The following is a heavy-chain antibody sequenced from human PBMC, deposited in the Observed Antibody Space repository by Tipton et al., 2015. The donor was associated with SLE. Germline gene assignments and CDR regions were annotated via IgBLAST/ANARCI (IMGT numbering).Heavy chain of an antibody. CDR1: GFVFGSYT. D-gene: IGHD4-17*01. J-gene: IGHJ4*02. CDR3: VRDAYGDSTVLLDS. V-gene: IGHV3-23*01. CDR2: ITRTGGTT. Sequence: SLRLSCTASGFVFGSYTTTWVRQAPGKGLEWVSAITRTGGTTYYADSVRGRFTISRDNSQNTLYLQMSSLRAEDTAIYYCVRDAYGDSTVLLDSWGQGTLVTVSS.